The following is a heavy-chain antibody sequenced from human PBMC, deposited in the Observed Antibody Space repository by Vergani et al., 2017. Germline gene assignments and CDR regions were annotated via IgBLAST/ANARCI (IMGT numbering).Heavy chain of an antibody. J-gene: IGHJ4*02. V-gene: IGHV5-10-1*03. Sequence: EVQLVQSGAEVKKPGESLRISCKGSGYSFTSYWISWVRQMPGKGLEWMGRIDPSDSYTNYSPSFQGHVTISADKSISTAYLQWSSLKASDTAMYYCATDGDNYYDSSGFDYWGQGTLVTVSS. CDR2: IDPSDSYT. CDR1: GYSFTSYW. D-gene: IGHD3-22*01. CDR3: ATDGDNYYDSSGFDY.